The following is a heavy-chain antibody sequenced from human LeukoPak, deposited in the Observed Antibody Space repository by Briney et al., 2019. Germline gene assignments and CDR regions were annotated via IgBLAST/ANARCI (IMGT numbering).Heavy chain of an antibody. Sequence: GSLRLSCSASGFTFSSYWMGWVRQAPGKGLEWVANIKHEGSEKHYVDSVKGRFTISRDDAKNSLYLQMNSLRAEDTAVYYCARAGGYCSSTSCLEDAFDIWGQGTMVTVSS. D-gene: IGHD2-2*01. CDR2: IKHEGSEK. CDR3: ARAGGYCSSTSCLEDAFDI. V-gene: IGHV3-7*01. CDR1: GFTFSSYW. J-gene: IGHJ3*02.